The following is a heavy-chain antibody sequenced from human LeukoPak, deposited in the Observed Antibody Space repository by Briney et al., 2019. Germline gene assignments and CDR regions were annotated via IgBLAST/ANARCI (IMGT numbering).Heavy chain of an antibody. CDR1: GGSFSGYY. Sequence: PSETLSLTCAVYGGSFSGYYWSWIRQPPGKGLEWIGEINHSGSTNYNPSLKSRVTISVDTSKNQFSLKLSSVTAADTAVYYCARWVVVPAAMRYFDYWGQGTLVTVSS. D-gene: IGHD2-2*01. CDR3: ARWVVVPAAMRYFDY. J-gene: IGHJ4*02. V-gene: IGHV4-34*01. CDR2: INHSGST.